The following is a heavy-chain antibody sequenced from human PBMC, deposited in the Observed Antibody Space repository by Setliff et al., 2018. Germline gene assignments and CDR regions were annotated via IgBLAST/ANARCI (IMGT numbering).Heavy chain of an antibody. CDR3: ARNLPRLVGATGPYFHH. CDR1: GFTVSSYG. J-gene: IGHJ1*01. D-gene: IGHD1-26*01. V-gene: IGHV3-33*01. Sequence: GGSLRLSCAASGFTVSSYGMHWVRQAPGKGLEWVAVIWYDGSNKYYADSVKGRFTISRDNSKNPLYLQMNSLRAEDTAVYYCARNLPRLVGATGPYFHHWGQGTLVTVSS. CDR2: IWYDGSNK.